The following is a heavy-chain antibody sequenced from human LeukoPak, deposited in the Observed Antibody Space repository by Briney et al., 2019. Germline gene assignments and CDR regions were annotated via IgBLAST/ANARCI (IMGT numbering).Heavy chain of an antibody. CDR1: GGSISSSSYY. Sequence: SETLSLTCTVSGGSISSSSYYWGWIRQPPGKGLEWIGSIYYSGSTYYNPSLKSRVTISVDTSKNRISLKLSSVIAADTAVYYCARVTAAAGTPDYWGQGTLVTVSS. CDR2: IYYSGST. D-gene: IGHD6-13*01. J-gene: IGHJ4*02. CDR3: ARVTAAAGTPDY. V-gene: IGHV4-39*07.